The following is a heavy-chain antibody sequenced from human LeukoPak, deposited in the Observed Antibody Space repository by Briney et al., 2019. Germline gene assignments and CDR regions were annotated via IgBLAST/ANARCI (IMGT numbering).Heavy chain of an antibody. D-gene: IGHD6-13*01. CDR3: ARKRSSWYYFDY. J-gene: IGHJ4*02. V-gene: IGHV4-61*02. CDR1: GGSISSGSYY. Sequence: SETLSLTCTVSGGSISSGSYYWSWIRQPAGKGLEWIGRIYTSGSTNYNPSLKSRVTISVDTSKNQFSLKLSSVTAADTAVYYCARKRSSWYYFDYWGQGTLVTVSS. CDR2: IYTSGST.